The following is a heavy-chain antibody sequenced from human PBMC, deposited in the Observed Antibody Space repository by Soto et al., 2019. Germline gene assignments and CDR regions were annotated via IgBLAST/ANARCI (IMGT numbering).Heavy chain of an antibody. Sequence: QVQLQESGPGLVKPSQTLSLTCTVSGGSISSGGYYWSWIRQHPGKGLEWIGYIYYSGSTYYNPSLKSRVTISVDPSKNQYSLKLSSVTAADTAVYYCARVYCSGGSCYEFDYWGQGPLVTVSS. V-gene: IGHV4-31*03. CDR3: ARVYCSGGSCYEFDY. D-gene: IGHD2-15*01. J-gene: IGHJ4*02. CDR1: GGSISSGGYY. CDR2: IYYSGST.